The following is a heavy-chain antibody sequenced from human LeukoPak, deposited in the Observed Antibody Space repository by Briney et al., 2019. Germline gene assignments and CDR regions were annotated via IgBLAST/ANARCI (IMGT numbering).Heavy chain of an antibody. V-gene: IGHV5-51*01. CDR2: IYPGDSDT. D-gene: IGHD3-3*01. CDR1: GYSFTSYW. CDR3: ARLSRSITIFGVVMRAFDI. Sequence: GESLKISCKGAGYSFTSYWIGWVRQMPGKGLEWMGIIYPGDSDTRDSPSFQGQVTISADKSISTAYLQWSSLTASDTAMYYCARLSRSITIFGVVMRAFDIWGQGTMVTVSS. J-gene: IGHJ3*02.